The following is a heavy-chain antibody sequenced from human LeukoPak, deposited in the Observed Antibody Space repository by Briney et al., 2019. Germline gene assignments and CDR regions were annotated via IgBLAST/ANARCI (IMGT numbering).Heavy chain of an antibody. CDR3: AREVLAKYYYYYMDV. D-gene: IGHD5/OR15-5a*01. J-gene: IGHJ6*03. Sequence: GRSLRLSCAASGFTFRSYDMHWVRQAPGKGLEWVAVISYDGSNKYYADSVKGRFTISRDNSKNTLYLQMNSLRAEDTAVYYCAREVLAKYYYYYMDVWGKGTTVTVSS. CDR2: ISYDGSNK. V-gene: IGHV3-30*03. CDR1: GFTFRSYD.